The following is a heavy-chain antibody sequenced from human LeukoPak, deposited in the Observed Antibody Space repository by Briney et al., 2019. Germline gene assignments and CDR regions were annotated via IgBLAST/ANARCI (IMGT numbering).Heavy chain of an antibody. V-gene: IGHV3-9*01. Sequence: GGSLRLSCAASGFTFDDFVMHWVRQAPGKGLEWVSGISWNSGSIGYADSVKGRFTISRDNAKNSLYLQMNSLRAEDTALYYCAKGGSGGGYWGQGTLVTVS. J-gene: IGHJ4*02. CDR3: AKGGSGGGY. CDR2: ISWNSGSI. CDR1: GFTFDDFV. D-gene: IGHD1-1*01.